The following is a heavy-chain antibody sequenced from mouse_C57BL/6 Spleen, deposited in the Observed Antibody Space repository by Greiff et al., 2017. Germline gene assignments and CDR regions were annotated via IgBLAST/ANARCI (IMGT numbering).Heavy chain of an antibody. CDR1: DSEFFPIAY. CDR3: ARGGYGSTDWYFDV. Sequence: QVQLQQSGSELRSPGSSVKLSCKDFDSEFFPIAYMSWVRQKPGHGFEWIGGILPSIGRTIYGEKFEDKATLDADTLSNTAYLELNSLTSEDSAIYYCARGGYGSTDWYFDVWGTGTTVTVSS. V-gene: IGHV15-2*01. D-gene: IGHD1-1*01. J-gene: IGHJ1*03. CDR2: ILPSIGRT.